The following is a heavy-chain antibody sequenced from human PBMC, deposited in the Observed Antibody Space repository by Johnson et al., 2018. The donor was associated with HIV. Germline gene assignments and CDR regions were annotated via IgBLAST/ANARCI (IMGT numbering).Heavy chain of an antibody. Sequence: QVQLVESGGGVVQPGRSLRLSCAASGFTFSSYAMHWVRQAPGKGLEWVADISYDGGNNNYADSVKGRFTISRDNSKNTLFLQMNSLRDEETAVYDCAKGGHYYDFVPLDICGQGTMVTVSS. V-gene: IGHV3-30-3*01. CDR2: ISYDGGNN. J-gene: IGHJ3*02. CDR3: AKGGHYYDFVPLDI. D-gene: IGHD3-22*01. CDR1: GFTFSSYA.